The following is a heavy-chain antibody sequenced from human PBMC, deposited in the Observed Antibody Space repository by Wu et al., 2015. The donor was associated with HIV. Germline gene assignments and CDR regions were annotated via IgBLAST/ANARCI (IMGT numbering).Heavy chain of an antibody. CDR2: INPDNGGT. V-gene: IGHV1-2*02. D-gene: IGHD3-10*01. Sequence: QVQLVQSGTEVKKPGASVKVSCKASEYTFIGYYLHWVRQAPGQELEWMGWINPDNGGTDYAQKFKGRVTMTRDTSISTAYMELNSLRSDDAAVYFCARAEGIWFGEPAAFDLWGQGTMVLVSS. CDR3: ARAEGIWFGEPAAFDL. CDR1: EYTFIGYY. J-gene: IGHJ3*01.